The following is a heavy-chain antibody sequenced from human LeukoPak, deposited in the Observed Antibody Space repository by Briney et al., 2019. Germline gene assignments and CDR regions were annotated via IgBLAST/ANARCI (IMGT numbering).Heavy chain of an antibody. CDR1: GGSISSSSAY. V-gene: IGHV4-39*01. CDR3: VSPRGFSYGYFDY. D-gene: IGHD5-18*01. Sequence: SQTLSLTCTVAGGSISSSSAYWGWIRQPPGKGLEWIGSIYYSKNTYYNPSLKSRVTISADPSKNQFSLTLGSVSATDTAVYYCVSPRGFSYGYFDYWGQGTLVTGSS. CDR2: IYYSKNT. J-gene: IGHJ4*02.